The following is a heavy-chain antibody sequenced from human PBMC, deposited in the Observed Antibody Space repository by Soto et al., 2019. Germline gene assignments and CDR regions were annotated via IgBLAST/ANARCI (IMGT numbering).Heavy chain of an antibody. V-gene: IGHV1-24*01. CDR3: ATVASRAYNWFDP. CDR1: GYTLTELY. J-gene: IGHJ5*02. CDR2: FDPEDGET. Sequence: ASVKVSCKVSGYTLTELYMHWVRQAPGKGLEWMGGFDPEDGETIYAQKFQGRVTMTEDTSTDTAYMELSSLRSEDTAVYYCATVASRAYNWFDPWGQGTLVTVSS.